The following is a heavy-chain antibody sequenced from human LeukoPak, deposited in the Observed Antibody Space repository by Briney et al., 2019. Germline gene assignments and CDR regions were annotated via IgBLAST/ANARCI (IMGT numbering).Heavy chain of an antibody. CDR2: ISAYNGNT. J-gene: IGHJ4*02. Sequence: GASVKVSCKASGYTFTSYGISWVRQAPGQGLEWMGWISAYNGNTNYAQKLQGRVTMTTDTSTSTAYMELRSLRSDDTAVYYCARGHYDILTGYFWETRGPSDYFDYWGQGTLVTVSS. CDR1: GYTFTSYG. V-gene: IGHV1-18*01. CDR3: ARGHYDILTGYFWETRGPSDYFDY. D-gene: IGHD3-9*01.